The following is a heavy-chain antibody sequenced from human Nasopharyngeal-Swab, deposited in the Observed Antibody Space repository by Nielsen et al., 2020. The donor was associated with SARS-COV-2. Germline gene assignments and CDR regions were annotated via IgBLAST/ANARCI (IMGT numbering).Heavy chain of an antibody. CDR1: GFTYSTYA. CDR2: ISGSGGNT. V-gene: IGHV3-23*01. Sequence: GESLKISCVASGFTYSTYAMSWVRQAPGKGLEWVSGISGSGGNTYYADPVKGRFTISRDNSMETLYLQMNSLRVEDTAVYYCAKGVGYGDTGCFDEWGQGTLVTASS. J-gene: IGHJ4*02. D-gene: IGHD4-17*01. CDR3: AKGVGYGDTGCFDE.